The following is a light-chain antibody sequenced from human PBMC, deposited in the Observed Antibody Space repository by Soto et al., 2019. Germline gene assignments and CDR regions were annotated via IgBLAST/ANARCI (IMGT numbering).Light chain of an antibody. CDR1: QGIGSW. J-gene: IGKJ3*01. CDR2: GAS. Sequence: DVQMTQSPSSVSASVGDRVTVTCRARQGIGSWLAWYQQKPGNAPKLLISGASSLQSGVPSRFSGSGSGTDFTLTISSLQPEDVATYYCQKYNSAPRTFGPGTKVDIK. V-gene: IGKV1-12*01. CDR3: QKYNSAPRT.